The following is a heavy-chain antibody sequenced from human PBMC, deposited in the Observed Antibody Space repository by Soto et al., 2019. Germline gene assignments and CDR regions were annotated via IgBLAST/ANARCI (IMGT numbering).Heavy chain of an antibody. V-gene: IGHV1-3*01. CDR1: GYTFTSYG. CDR2: VNAANGDT. J-gene: IGHJ5*02. Sequence: QVQLVQSGTEVKKPGASVKVSCKASGYTFTSYGIHWVRQAPGQRLEWMGWVNAANGDTKYSPKFQGRVTITRDTSASTAYMELSSLRSEAMAVYYCVRRHVSATGIDWFDPWGQGTLVTVSS. CDR3: VRRHVSATGIDWFDP. D-gene: IGHD6-13*01.